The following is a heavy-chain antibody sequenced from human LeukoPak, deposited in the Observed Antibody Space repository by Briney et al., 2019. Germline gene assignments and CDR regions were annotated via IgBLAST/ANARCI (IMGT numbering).Heavy chain of an antibody. Sequence: SVKVSCKASGGTFSSYAISWVRQAPGHGLEWMGGIIPIFGTANYAQKFQGRVTITADESTSTAYMELSSLRSEDTAVYYCAGPSRGGINWYIDLWGRGTLVTVSS. CDR3: AGPSRGGINWYIDL. CDR1: GGTFSSYA. D-gene: IGHD3-16*01. J-gene: IGHJ2*01. CDR2: IIPIFGTA. V-gene: IGHV1-69*13.